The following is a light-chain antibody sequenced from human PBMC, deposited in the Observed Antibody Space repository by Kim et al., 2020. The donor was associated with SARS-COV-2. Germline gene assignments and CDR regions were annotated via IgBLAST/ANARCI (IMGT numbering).Light chain of an antibody. Sequence: AIRMTQSPSSFSASTGDRVTITCRPSQGISSYLAWYQQKPGKAPKLLIYAASTLQSGVPSRFSGSGSGTDFTLTISCLQSEEFATYYCQQYYSYPPTFGQGTKVDIK. V-gene: IGKV1-8*01. CDR1: QGISSY. CDR3: QQYYSYPPT. CDR2: AAS. J-gene: IGKJ1*01.